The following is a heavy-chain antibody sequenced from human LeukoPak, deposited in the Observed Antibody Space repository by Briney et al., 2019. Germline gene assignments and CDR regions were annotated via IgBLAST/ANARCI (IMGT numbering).Heavy chain of an antibody. Sequence: SETLSLTCAVSGDSIITDCWTWIRQPAGEGLEWIGRFCTSGISNYNPSLESRVTMSLDASKKLFSLNLTSVNAADTAVYYCARDALGMSGAWYFDLWGRGTLVTVSS. D-gene: IGHD7-27*01. CDR3: ARDALGMSGAWYFDL. CDR2: FCTSGIS. V-gene: IGHV4-4*07. CDR1: GDSIITDC. J-gene: IGHJ2*01.